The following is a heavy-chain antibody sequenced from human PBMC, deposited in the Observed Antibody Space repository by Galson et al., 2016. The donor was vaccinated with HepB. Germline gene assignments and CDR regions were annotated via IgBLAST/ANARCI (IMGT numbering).Heavy chain of an antibody. CDR3: ARDPLEKATIQRGDFDY. CDR2: ISFDGSNK. J-gene: IGHJ4*02. Sequence: SLRLSCAASGFTFSSYAMHWVRQAPGKGLEWVAVISFDGSNKYYADSVKGRFIISRDNSKNTLYLQMNSLRAEDTAVYYCARDPLEKATIQRGDFDYWGEGTLVTVSP. D-gene: IGHD5-24*01. CDR1: GFTFSSYA. V-gene: IGHV3-30-3*01.